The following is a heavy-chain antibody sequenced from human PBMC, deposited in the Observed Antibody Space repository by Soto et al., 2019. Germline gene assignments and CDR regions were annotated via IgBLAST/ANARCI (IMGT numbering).Heavy chain of an antibody. CDR3: AGAFSRRWYWGLSH. CDR1: GGTFSSYA. J-gene: IGHJ4*02. Sequence: QVQLVQSGAEVKKPGSSVKVSCKASGGTFSSYAISWVRQAPGQGLEWMGGIIPIFGTANYAQKFQGRVTITADESTRTAYMELSSLQYEDTAVYYCAGAFSRRWYWGLSHWGQGTLVTVSS. V-gene: IGHV1-69*01. CDR2: IIPIFGTA. D-gene: IGHD6-13*01.